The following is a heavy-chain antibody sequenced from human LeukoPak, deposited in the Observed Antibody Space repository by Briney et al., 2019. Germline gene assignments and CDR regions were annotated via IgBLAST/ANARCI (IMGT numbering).Heavy chain of an antibody. CDR3: VRGRGSYGWFDP. D-gene: IGHD3-10*01. CDR2: ISGGGTAR. J-gene: IGHJ5*02. V-gene: IGHV3-74*01. Sequence: GGSLRLSCAASGFTSSSYWMHWVRQVPGKGLVWVSRISGGGTARNYADSVKGRFTISRDDAKNTVDLQMNSLRGEDTVVYYCVRGRGSYGWFDPWGQGTLVTVSS. CDR1: GFTSSSYW.